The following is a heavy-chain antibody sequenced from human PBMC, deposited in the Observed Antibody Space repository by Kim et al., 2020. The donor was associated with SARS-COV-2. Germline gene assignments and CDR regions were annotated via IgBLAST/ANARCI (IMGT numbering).Heavy chain of an antibody. CDR3: AAGTLWRKCFQH. D-gene: IGHD2-21*01. CDR1: GFTFTSSA. J-gene: IGHJ1*01. V-gene: IGHV1-58*01. CDR2: IVVGSGNT. Sequence: SVKVSCKASGFTFTSSAVQWVRQARGQRLEWIGWIVVGSGNTNYAQKFQERVTITRDMSTSTAYMELSSLRSEDTAVYYCAAGTLWRKCFQHWGQGTLVTVSS.